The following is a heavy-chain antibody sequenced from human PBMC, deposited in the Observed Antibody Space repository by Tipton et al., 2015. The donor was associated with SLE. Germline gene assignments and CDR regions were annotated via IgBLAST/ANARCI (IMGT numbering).Heavy chain of an antibody. V-gene: IGHV1-18*01. Sequence: QSGPEVKKPGASAKVSCKASGYTFTSYGISWVRQAPGQGLEWMGWISAYNGNTNYAQKLQGRVTMTTDTSTSTAYMELRSLRSDDTAVYYCAIPRGIAARDDAFDIWGQGTMVTVSS. CDR3: AIPRGIAARDDAFDI. D-gene: IGHD6-6*01. CDR2: ISAYNGNT. CDR1: GYTFTSYG. J-gene: IGHJ3*02.